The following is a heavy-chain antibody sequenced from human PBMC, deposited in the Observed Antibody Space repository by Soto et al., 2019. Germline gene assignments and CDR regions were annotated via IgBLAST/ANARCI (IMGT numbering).Heavy chain of an antibody. CDR2: LNTYNGNT. J-gene: IGHJ4*02. Sequence: QVQLVQSGAEVKKPGASLRVSCKASGYTFSNFGITWVRQAPGQGLEWMGWLNTYNGNTNFALKFQGRVTMTTDTSTNTAYMELRSLTSDDTAVYYCARGPDPTYSDFWGQGTLVTVSS. CDR3: ARGPDPTYSDF. V-gene: IGHV1-18*01. CDR1: GYTFSNFG.